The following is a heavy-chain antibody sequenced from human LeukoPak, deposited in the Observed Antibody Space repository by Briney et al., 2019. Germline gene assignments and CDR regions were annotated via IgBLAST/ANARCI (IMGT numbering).Heavy chain of an antibody. CDR3: ARMIGATYYESSRYYYDAFDI. V-gene: IGHV2-70*11. Sequence: SGPTLVNPTQPLTLTCTFSGFSLNTSGVCVSWIRQPPGKALEWLARIDWDDDKYYSTSLKTRLTISKDTSKDQVVLTMTNVDHVDTATYFCARMIGATYYESSRYYYDAFDIWGQGTMVTVSS. D-gene: IGHD3-22*01. CDR1: GFSLNTSGVC. J-gene: IGHJ3*02. CDR2: IDWDDDK.